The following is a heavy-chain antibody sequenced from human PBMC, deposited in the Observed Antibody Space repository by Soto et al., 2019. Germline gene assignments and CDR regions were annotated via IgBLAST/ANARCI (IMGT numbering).Heavy chain of an antibody. CDR1: GYTFTRYT. CDR3: ARGIAPGLLDP. Sequence: ASVKVSCKASGYTFTRYTMNWVRQAPGQRLEWMGWINPDNGNTKSSRKFQDRVIITRDTSASTAYMDLSSLRSEDTAVYYCARGIAPGLLDPCGQGSLVIVSS. D-gene: IGHD2-15*01. CDR2: INPDNGNT. V-gene: IGHV1-3*01. J-gene: IGHJ5*02.